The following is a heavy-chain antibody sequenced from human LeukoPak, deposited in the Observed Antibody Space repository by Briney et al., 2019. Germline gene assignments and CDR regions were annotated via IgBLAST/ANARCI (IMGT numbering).Heavy chain of an antibody. CDR2: IKQDGSEK. Sequence: GGSLRLSCSASGFTLSSYWMSWVRQAPGKGLEWVANIKQDGSEKYYVDSVKGRFTISRDNAKNSLYLQMNSLRAEDTAVYYCARASRYGLNWFDPWGQGTLVTVSS. V-gene: IGHV3-7*01. J-gene: IGHJ5*02. CDR3: ARASRYGLNWFDP. D-gene: IGHD3-10*01. CDR1: GFTLSSYW.